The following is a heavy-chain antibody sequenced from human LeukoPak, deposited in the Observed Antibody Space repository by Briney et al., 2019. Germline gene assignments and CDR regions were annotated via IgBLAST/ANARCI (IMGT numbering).Heavy chain of an antibody. CDR1: GGSFSGYY. J-gene: IGHJ6*03. CDR2: INHSGST. D-gene: IGHD3-9*01. V-gene: IGHV4-34*01. CDR3: ARGIPAAYYDILTGYYDLYYYYYMDV. Sequence: PSETLSLTCAVYGGSFSGYYWSWIRQPPGKGLEWIGEINHSGSTNYNPSLKRRVTISVDTSKNQFSLKLSSVTAADTAVYYCARGIPAAYYDILTGYYDLYYYYYMDVWGKGTTVTVSS.